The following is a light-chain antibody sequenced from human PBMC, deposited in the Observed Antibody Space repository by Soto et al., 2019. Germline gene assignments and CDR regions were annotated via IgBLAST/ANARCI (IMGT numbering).Light chain of an antibody. Sequence: QSARTQPASVSRSPGQSITISCTGTSSDVGGYNYVSWYQQHPGIAPKLLIYGVTNRPSGVSTRFSGSKSGNTASLTISGLQAEDEADDHCSSYTSASTLLYLFGTGTKLTVL. CDR3: SSYTSASTLLYL. CDR1: SSDVGGYNY. CDR2: GVT. J-gene: IGLJ1*01. V-gene: IGLV2-14*01.